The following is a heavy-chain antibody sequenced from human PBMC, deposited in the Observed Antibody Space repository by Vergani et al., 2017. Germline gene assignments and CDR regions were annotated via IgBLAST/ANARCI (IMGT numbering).Heavy chain of an antibody. CDR2: IYPGDSDT. V-gene: IGHV5-51*03. Sequence: EVQLVQSGAEVKKPGESLKISCKGSGYSFTSYWIGWVRQMPGKGLEWMGIIYPGDSDTRYSPSFQGQVTISADQSISTAYLQWSSLKASDTAMYYCARLGGFKYCSSTSCYGFYYYYYMDVWGKGTTVTVSS. J-gene: IGHJ6*03. CDR3: ARLGGFKYCSSTSCYGFYYYYYMDV. CDR1: GYSFTSYW. D-gene: IGHD2-2*01.